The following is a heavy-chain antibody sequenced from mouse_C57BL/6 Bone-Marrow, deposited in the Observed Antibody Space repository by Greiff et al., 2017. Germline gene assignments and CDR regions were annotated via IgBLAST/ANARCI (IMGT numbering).Heavy chain of an antibody. V-gene: IGHV1-81*01. CDR2: IYPRSGNT. CDR3: ARSYYYGSSFAY. D-gene: IGHD1-1*01. Sequence: QVQLKESGAELARPGASVKLSCKASGYTFTSYGISWVKQRAGQGLEWIGEIYPRSGNTYYNEKFEGKATLTADTSSSTAYMELCILTSEGSAVYFCARSYYYGSSFAYWGQGTLVTVSA. CDR1: GYTFTSYG. J-gene: IGHJ3*01.